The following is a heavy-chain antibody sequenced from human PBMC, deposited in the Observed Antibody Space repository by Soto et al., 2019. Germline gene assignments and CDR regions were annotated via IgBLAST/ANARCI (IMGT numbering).Heavy chain of an antibody. V-gene: IGHV3-21*01. Sequence: GGSLRLSCVASGFSLTTYTINLGRQAPATCLEWVSSINGRSNYKYYSDSVKGRFTVSRDNAQNSLFLQMSRLGPEDTAVYYCVREDGVVGASSAFDSWGQGTLVTVSS. CDR3: VREDGVVGASSAFDS. CDR1: GFSLTTYT. J-gene: IGHJ4*02. CDR2: INGRSNYK. D-gene: IGHD1-26*01.